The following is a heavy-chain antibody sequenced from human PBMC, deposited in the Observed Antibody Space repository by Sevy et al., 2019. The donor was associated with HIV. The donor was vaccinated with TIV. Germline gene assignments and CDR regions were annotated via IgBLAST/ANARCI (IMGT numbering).Heavy chain of an antibody. CDR2: ISAYNGNT. D-gene: IGHD2-2*01. CDR1: GYTFTSYG. Sequence: ASVKVSCKASGYTFTSYGISWVRQAPGQGLAWMGWISAYNGNTNYAQKLQGRVTMTTDTSTSTAYMELRSLRSDDTAVYYCARMSSRYCSSTSCSMGYYYYGMDVWGQGTTVTVSS. V-gene: IGHV1-18*01. CDR3: ARMSSRYCSSTSCSMGYYYYGMDV. J-gene: IGHJ6*02.